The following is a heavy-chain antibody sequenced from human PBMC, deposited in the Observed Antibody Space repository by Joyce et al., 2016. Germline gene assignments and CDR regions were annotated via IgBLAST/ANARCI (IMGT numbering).Heavy chain of an antibody. CDR3: ARDYGGLFDY. CDR1: GYTFTTYY. Sequence: QVHLVQSGAEVKKPGASVNVSCKASGYTFTTYYMHWVRQVPGHGFEGMGIINPGGGTTRYAQKFQGSVILTRDTSTSTVYMELRSLRYEDTAMYFCARDYGGLFDYWGQGTLVTVSS. CDR2: INPGGGTT. D-gene: IGHD4-23*01. V-gene: IGHV1-46*01. J-gene: IGHJ4*02.